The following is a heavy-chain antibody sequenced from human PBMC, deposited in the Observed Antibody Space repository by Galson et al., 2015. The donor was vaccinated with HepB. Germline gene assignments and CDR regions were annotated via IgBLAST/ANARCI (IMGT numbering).Heavy chain of an antibody. D-gene: IGHD6-13*01. CDR2: ISWNSGSI. CDR1: GFTFDDYA. CDR3: AKSGWRAAAGLGGWFDP. J-gene: IGHJ5*02. Sequence: SLRLSCAASGFTFDDYAMHWVRQAPGKGLEWVSGISWNSGSIGYADSVKGGFTISRDNAKNSLYLQMNSLRAEDTALYYCAKSGWRAAAGLGGWFDPWGQGTLVTVSS. V-gene: IGHV3-9*01.